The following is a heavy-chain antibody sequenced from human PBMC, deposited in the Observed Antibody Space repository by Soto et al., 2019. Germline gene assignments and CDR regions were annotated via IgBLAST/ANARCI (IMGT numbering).Heavy chain of an antibody. V-gene: IGHV3-30-3*01. J-gene: IGHJ6*02. Sequence: QVQLVESGGGVVQPGRSLRLSCAASGFTFRSYAIHWVRQAPGKGLEWLAVISYDGSTKYYADSVKGRFTISRDNSKNTXYXLMNSLRAEATAVYYCARPEDESSSSMFPYHYAMDVWGQGTTVTVSS. CDR3: ARPEDESSSSMFPYHYAMDV. D-gene: IGHD6-6*01. CDR2: ISYDGSTK. CDR1: GFTFRSYA.